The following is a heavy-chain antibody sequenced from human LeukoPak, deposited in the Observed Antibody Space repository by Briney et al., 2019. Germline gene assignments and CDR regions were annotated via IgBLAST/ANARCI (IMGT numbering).Heavy chain of an antibody. V-gene: IGHV3-66*01. D-gene: IGHD6-13*01. CDR3: ATSYSSSWYPALDY. CDR1: GFTVSSNY. J-gene: IGHJ4*02. CDR2: IYSGGST. Sequence: RGSLRLSCAASGFTVSSNYMSWVRQAPGKGLEWVSVIYSGGSTYYADSVKGRFTISRDNSKNTLYLQMNSLRAEDTAVYYCATSYSSSWYPALDYWGQGTLVTVSS.